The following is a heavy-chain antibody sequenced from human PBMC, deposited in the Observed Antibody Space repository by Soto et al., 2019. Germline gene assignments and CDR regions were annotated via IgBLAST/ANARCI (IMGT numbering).Heavy chain of an antibody. CDR1: GYTFTSYD. Sequence: ASVKVSCKASGYTFTSYDINWVRQATGQGLEWMGWMNPNSGNTGYAQKFQGRVTMTRNTSISTAYMELSSLRSEDTAVYYWARAGGFAGPSYNWTHPPDYWGQGTLVTVSS. CDR2: MNPNSGNT. D-gene: IGHD1-20*01. CDR3: ARAGGFAGPSYNWTHPPDY. V-gene: IGHV1-8*01. J-gene: IGHJ4*02.